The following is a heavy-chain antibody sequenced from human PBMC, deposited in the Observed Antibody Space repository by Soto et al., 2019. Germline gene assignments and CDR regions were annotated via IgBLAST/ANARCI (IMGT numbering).Heavy chain of an antibody. D-gene: IGHD2-2*02. CDR1: GGSISSYY. CDR2: IYYSGST. Sequence: PSETLSLTCTVSGGSISSYYLSWIRQPPGKGLEWIGYIYYSGSTNYNPSLKSRVTISVDTSKNQFSLKLSSVTAADTAVYYCAREGTAAIDYWGQGTLVTVYS. V-gene: IGHV4-59*01. J-gene: IGHJ4*02. CDR3: AREGTAAIDY.